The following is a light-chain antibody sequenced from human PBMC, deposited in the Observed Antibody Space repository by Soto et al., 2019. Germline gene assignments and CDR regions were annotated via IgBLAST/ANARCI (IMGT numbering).Light chain of an antibody. J-gene: IGLJ3*02. Sequence: QSALTQPASVSGSPGQSITISCTGTSSDVGGYNYVSWYQQHPGKAPKLMIYDVSNRPSGVSNRFSGSKSGNTASLTISGLQAEDEADYYCSSYTSSSTPLWVFGGGTQLTVL. V-gene: IGLV2-14*01. CDR3: SSYTSSSTPLWV. CDR2: DVS. CDR1: SSDVGGYNY.